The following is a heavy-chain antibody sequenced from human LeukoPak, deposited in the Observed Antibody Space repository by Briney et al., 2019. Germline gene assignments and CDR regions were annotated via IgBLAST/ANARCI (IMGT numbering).Heavy chain of an antibody. CDR2: ISSSSYI. V-gene: IGHV3-21*01. D-gene: IGHD4-17*01. CDR3: ARGHYGDYDY. Sequence: GGSLRLSCAASGFTFSSYSMTWVRQAPGKGLEWVSSISSSSYIYYADSVKGRFTISRDNAKNSLYLQMNSLRADDTAVYYCARGHYGDYDYWGQGTLVTVSS. J-gene: IGHJ4*02. CDR1: GFTFSSYS.